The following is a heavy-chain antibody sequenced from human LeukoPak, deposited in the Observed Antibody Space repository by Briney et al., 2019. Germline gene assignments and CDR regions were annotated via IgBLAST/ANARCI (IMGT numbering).Heavy chain of an antibody. V-gene: IGHV4-34*01. CDR2: INHSGST. Sequence: SETLSLTCAGYGVSFSGYYWSWLRQPPGKGREWFGEINHSGSTNYNPSLKSRVTISVDTSKNQFSLKLSSVTAADTAVYYCALLWFGESTYWFDPWGQGTLVTVSS. D-gene: IGHD3-10*01. CDR1: GVSFSGYY. J-gene: IGHJ5*02. CDR3: ALLWFGESTYWFDP.